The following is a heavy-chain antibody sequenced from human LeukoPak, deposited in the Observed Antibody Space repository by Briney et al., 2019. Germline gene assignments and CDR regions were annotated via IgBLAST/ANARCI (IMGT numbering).Heavy chain of an antibody. D-gene: IGHD3-22*01. J-gene: IGHJ4*02. V-gene: IGHV3-21*01. Sequence: KTGGSLRLSCAASGFTFSSYSMNWVRQAPGKGLEWVSSISSSSSYIYYADSVKGRFTISRDNAKNSLYLQMNSLRAEDTAVYYCARGGYDSSGYWSGGQGTLVTVSS. CDR3: ARGGYDSSGYWS. CDR1: GFTFSSYS. CDR2: ISSSSSYI.